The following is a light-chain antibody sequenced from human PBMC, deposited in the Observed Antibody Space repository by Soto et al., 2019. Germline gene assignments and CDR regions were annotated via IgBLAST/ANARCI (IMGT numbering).Light chain of an antibody. CDR1: QSVSSY. CDR2: GAS. Sequence: EIVLTQSASTLSSSPGERATLSWRASQSVSSYLAWYQQRNGQAPRLLMYGASTRATGIPARFSGSGYGTEFNLTISGLQSEDSAIYFCQQYKSWPITFGQGTRLEI. J-gene: IGKJ5*01. CDR3: QQYKSWPIT. V-gene: IGKV3-15*01.